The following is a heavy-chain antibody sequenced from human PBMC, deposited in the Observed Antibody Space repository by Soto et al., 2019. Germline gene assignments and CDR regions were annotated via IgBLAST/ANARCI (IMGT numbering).Heavy chain of an antibody. J-gene: IGHJ6*03. CDR3: ARVPGYCSSTCCSYYGDYDDYYYYMDV. Sequence: GGSLRLSCAASGFTFSSYSMNWVRQAPGKGLEWVSYISSSSSTIYYADSVKGRFTISRDNAKNSLYLQMNSLRAEDTAVYYCARVPGYCSSTCCSYYGDYDDYYYYMDVWGKGTTVTVSS. V-gene: IGHV3-48*01. D-gene: IGHD2-2*01. CDR1: GFTFSSYS. CDR2: ISSSSSTI.